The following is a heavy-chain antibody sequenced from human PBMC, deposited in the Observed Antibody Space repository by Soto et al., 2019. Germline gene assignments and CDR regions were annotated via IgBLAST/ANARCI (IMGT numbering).Heavy chain of an antibody. CDR2: IWYDGSNE. CDR1: GFTFSNYG. J-gene: IGHJ6*02. Sequence: QVQLVESGGGVVQPGRSLRLSCAASGFTFSNYGMHWVRQAPGKGLEWVGVIWYDGSNEYYADSVKGRFTISRDNSKNTRYLQMNSLRVEDTAVYYCARVQGRWYGSGSYQGMDVWGQGTTVTVSS. CDR3: ARVQGRWYGSGSYQGMDV. V-gene: IGHV3-33*01. D-gene: IGHD3-10*01.